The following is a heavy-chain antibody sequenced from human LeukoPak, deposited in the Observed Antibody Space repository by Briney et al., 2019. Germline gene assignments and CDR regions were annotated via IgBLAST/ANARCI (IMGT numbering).Heavy chain of an antibody. CDR2: ISSSGSTI. CDR1: GFTFSDYY. V-gene: IGHV3-11*01. CDR3: ASDSNVYCSSTSCYTPPMDV. Sequence: GSLRLSCAASGFTFSDYYMSWIRQAPGKGLEWVSYISSSGSTIYYADSVKGRFTISRDNARNSLYLQMNSLRAEDTAVYYCASDSNVYCSSTSCYTPPMDVWGKGTTVTVSS. D-gene: IGHD2-2*02. J-gene: IGHJ6*03.